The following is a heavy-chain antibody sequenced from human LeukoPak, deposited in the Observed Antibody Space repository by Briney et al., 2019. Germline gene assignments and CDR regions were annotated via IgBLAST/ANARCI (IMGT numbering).Heavy chain of an antibody. CDR3: AKASRQAAVASPLDY. J-gene: IGHJ4*02. Sequence: GGSLRLSCAASGFTFTNYAIHWVRQAPGKGLEWVAGIGGVGDRTYYADSVKGRFTISRDNSKDTLFLQMNSLKADDTAVYYCAKASRQAAVASPLDYWGQGTLVTVSS. D-gene: IGHD6-19*01. CDR2: IGGVGDRT. CDR1: GFTFTNYA. V-gene: IGHV3-23*01.